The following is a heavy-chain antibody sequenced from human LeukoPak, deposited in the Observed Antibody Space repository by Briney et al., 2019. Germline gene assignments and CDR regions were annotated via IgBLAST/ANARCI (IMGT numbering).Heavy chain of an antibody. CDR2: IYYSGST. V-gene: IGHV4-39*01. J-gene: IGHJ3*02. CDR3: ARLGGYSGYDVALGAFDI. D-gene: IGHD5-12*01. CDR1: GGCISSNSYY. Sequence: SETLSLTCTVSGGCISSNSYYWGWIRQPPGKGLEWIGNIYYSGSTYYNPSLKSRVTMSADTSKNQFSLKLSSVTAADTAVYYCARLGGYSGYDVALGAFDIWGQGTMVTVSS.